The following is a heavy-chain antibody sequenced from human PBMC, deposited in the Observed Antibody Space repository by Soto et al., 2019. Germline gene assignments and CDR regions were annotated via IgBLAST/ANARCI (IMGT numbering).Heavy chain of an antibody. V-gene: IGHV3-21*02. CDR2: ISSNSGYT. CDR3: AGGSYGAYGY. Sequence: EVQLVESGGGLVKPGESLRLSCAASGFRFSDYSMNWVRQVPGKGLEWVSSISSNSGYTLYTDSVKGRFTISRDNAKSSRYLQMSSLGDEGTVVYYCAGGSYGAYGYWGQGTLVTVSS. J-gene: IGHJ4*02. D-gene: IGHD4-17*01. CDR1: GFRFSDYS.